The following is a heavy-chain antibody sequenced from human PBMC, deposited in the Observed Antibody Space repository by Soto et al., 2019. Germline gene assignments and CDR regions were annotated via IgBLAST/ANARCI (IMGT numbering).Heavy chain of an antibody. Sequence: GGSLRLSCAASGFTFSSYSMNWVRQAPGKGLEWVSYISSSSSTIYYADSVKGRFTISRDNAKNSLYLQMNSLRAEDTAVYYCARGPQAAAVPSYYFDYWGQGTLVTVSS. V-gene: IGHV3-48*01. CDR2: ISSSSSTI. CDR1: GFTFSSYS. CDR3: ARGPQAAAVPSYYFDY. D-gene: IGHD6-13*01. J-gene: IGHJ4*02.